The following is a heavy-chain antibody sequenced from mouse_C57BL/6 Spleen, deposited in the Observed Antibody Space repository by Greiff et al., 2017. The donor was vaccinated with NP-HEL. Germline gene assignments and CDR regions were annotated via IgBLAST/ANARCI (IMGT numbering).Heavy chain of an antibody. J-gene: IGHJ1*03. D-gene: IGHD1-1*01. CDR1: GFTFSDYG. V-gene: IGHV5-17*01. Sequence: EVQRVESGGGLVKPGGSLKLSCAASGFTFSDYGMHWVRQAPEKGLEWVAYISSGSSTIYYADTVKGRFTISRDNAKNTLFLQMTSLRSEDTAMYYCARGATVVAPWYFDVWGTGTTVTVSS. CDR2: ISSGSSTI. CDR3: ARGATVVAPWYFDV.